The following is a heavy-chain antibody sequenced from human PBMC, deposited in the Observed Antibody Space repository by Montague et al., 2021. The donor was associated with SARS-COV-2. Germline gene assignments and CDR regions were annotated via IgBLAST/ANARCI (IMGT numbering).Heavy chain of an antibody. CDR3: ARDRRLRYFELSYYYYGMDV. J-gene: IGHJ6*02. CDR1: GGSISSGGYY. CDR2: IYYSGST. D-gene: IGHD3-9*01. V-gene: IGHV4-31*03. Sequence: TLSLTCTVSGGSISSGGYYWSWIRQHPGKGLEWIGCIYYSGSTYYNPSLKSRVTISVDTSKNQFSLKLSSVTAADTAVYYCARDRRLRYFELSYYYYGMDVWGQGTTATVSS.